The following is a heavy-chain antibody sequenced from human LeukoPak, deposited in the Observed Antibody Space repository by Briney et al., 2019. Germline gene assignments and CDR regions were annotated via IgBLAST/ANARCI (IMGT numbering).Heavy chain of an antibody. D-gene: IGHD6-13*01. Sequence: SETLSLTCAVYGGSFSGYYWSWIRQPPGKALEWIGEINHSGSTNYNPSLKSRVTISVDTSKNQFSLKLRSVTAADTAVYYCARISSSNWYNERGAFDVWGQGTMVTVSS. CDR1: GGSFSGYY. J-gene: IGHJ3*01. CDR2: INHSGST. CDR3: ARISSSNWYNERGAFDV. V-gene: IGHV4-34*01.